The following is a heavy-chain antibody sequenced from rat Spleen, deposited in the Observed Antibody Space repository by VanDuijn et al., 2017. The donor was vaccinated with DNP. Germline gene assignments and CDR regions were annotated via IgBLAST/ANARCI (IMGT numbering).Heavy chain of an antibody. Sequence: EVQLVESGGGLVQPGRSLKLSCAASGFTFSDYYMAWVRQAPTKGLEWVAYITYDGGSTYSRDSVKGRFTISRDNAKSTLYLQMNSLRSEDMATYYCARPMDYYSGGFAYWGQGTLVTVSS. V-gene: IGHV5-22*01. J-gene: IGHJ3*01. CDR3: ARPMDYYSGGFAY. D-gene: IGHD1-1*01. CDR1: GFTFSDYY. CDR2: ITYDGGST.